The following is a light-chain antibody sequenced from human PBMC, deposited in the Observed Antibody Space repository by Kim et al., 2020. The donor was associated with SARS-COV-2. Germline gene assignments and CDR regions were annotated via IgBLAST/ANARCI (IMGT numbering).Light chain of an antibody. V-gene: IGLV4-69*01. CDR1: SGHSSYA. CDR2: LNSDGSH. CDR3: QTWGTGYWV. J-gene: IGLJ3*02. Sequence: QLVLTQSPSASASLGASVKLTCTLSSGHSSYAIAWHQQQPEKGPRYLMKLNSDGSHSKGDGIPDRFSGSSSGAERYLTISSLQSDDEADYYCQTWGTGYWVFGGGTKVTVL.